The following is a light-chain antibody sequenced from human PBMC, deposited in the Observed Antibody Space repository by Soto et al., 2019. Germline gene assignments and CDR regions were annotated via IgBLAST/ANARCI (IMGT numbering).Light chain of an antibody. CDR2: GAS. J-gene: IGKJ5*01. CDR1: QSVSSRY. V-gene: IGKV3-20*01. CDR3: QQYGSSHPDT. Sequence: DILMTQSPATLPVSPGERATLSCRASQSVSSRYLAWYQQKPGHAPRLLIYGASSRAPGIPDRFSGSGSGTDFTLTISRLEHEDFAVYYCQQYGSSHPDTVGQGTRLEIK.